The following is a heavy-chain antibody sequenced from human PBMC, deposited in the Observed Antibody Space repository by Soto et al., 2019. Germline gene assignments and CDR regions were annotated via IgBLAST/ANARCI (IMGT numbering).Heavy chain of an antibody. CDR1: GGSIRRNY. CDR3: ARSPSGYSGYDSPMVYYYYGMDV. V-gene: IGHV4-59*01. D-gene: IGHD5-12*01. J-gene: IGHJ6*02. Sequence: SETLSLTCTVSGGSIRRNYWSWIRQPPGKGLEWIGYFYYSGSTNYNPSLKSRVTISVDTSKNQFSLKLSSVTAADTAVYYCARSPSGYSGYDSPMVYYYYGMDVWGQGTTVTVSS. CDR2: FYYSGST.